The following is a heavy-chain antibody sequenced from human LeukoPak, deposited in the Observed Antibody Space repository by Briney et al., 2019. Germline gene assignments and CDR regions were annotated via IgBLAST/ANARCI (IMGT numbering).Heavy chain of an antibody. CDR2: IYPGDSDT. D-gene: IGHD6-19*01. J-gene: IGHJ4*02. V-gene: IGHV5-51*01. CDR1: QYSLTSYW. CDR3: ARQWLPKGEVDY. Sequence: ESLHLYCKCSQYSLTSYWIGWARPMTGKCLEWMGIIYPGDSDTRYSPSFQGQVTISADKSISTAYLQWSSLKASDTAMYYCARQWLPKGEVDYWGQGTLVTVSS.